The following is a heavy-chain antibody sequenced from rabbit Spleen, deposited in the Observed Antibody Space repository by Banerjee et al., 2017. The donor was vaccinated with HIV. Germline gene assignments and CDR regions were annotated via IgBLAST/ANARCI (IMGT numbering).Heavy chain of an antibody. CDR2: IYGGSSGGT. CDR3: ARGGDDNHFTIRFLTL. CDR1: GFDFSNNYV. V-gene: IGHV1S45*01. D-gene: IGHD2-1*01. Sequence: QQQLEESGGGLVKPEGSLTLTCKASGFDFSNNYVMCWVRQAPGKGLEWIGCIYGGSSGGTYYASWAKGRFTISKTSSTTVTLQMTSLTAADTATYFCARGGDDNHFTIRFLTLWGPGTLVTVS. J-gene: IGHJ4*01.